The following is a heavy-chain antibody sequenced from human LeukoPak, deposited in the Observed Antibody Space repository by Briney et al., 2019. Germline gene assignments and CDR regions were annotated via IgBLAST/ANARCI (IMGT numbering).Heavy chain of an antibody. CDR2: MSYSGTT. CDR3: ANRGIYGYFNY. D-gene: IGHD3-10*01. Sequence: KPSETLPLTCTVTGGSITDSTYYWGWVRQPPGKGLEWIGSMSYSGTTYYNPSLKSRVLISAVTSKNQFSLRLTSVTAADTAVYYCANRGIYGYFNYWGQGTLVTVSS. CDR1: GGSITDSTYY. J-gene: IGHJ4*02. V-gene: IGHV4-39*01.